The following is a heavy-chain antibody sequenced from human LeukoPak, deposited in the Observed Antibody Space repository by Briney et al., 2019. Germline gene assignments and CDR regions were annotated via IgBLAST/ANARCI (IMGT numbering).Heavy chain of an antibody. Sequence: PGGSLRLSCAASGFTFDDYAMHWVRQAPGKGLEWVSGISWNSGSIGYADSVKGRFTISRDNAKNSLYLQMNSLRAEDTALYYCAKDYWFGELHDAFDIWRQGTMVTVSS. CDR2: ISWNSGSI. CDR1: GFTFDDYA. J-gene: IGHJ3*02. V-gene: IGHV3-9*01. D-gene: IGHD3-10*01. CDR3: AKDYWFGELHDAFDI.